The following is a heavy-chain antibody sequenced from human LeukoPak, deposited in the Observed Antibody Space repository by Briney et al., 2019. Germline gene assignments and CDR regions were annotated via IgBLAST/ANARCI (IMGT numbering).Heavy chain of an antibody. CDR3: ASLDIVVVPAARKSHWGP. D-gene: IGHD2-2*01. CDR1: GYTFTGYY. J-gene: IGHJ5*02. Sequence: ASVKVSCKASGYTFTGYYMHWVRQAPGQGVEWMGWINPNSGGTNYAQKFQGRVTMTRDTSISTAYMELSRLRSDDTAVYSCASLDIVVVPAARKSHWGPWGQGTLVTVSS. CDR2: INPNSGGT. V-gene: IGHV1-2*02.